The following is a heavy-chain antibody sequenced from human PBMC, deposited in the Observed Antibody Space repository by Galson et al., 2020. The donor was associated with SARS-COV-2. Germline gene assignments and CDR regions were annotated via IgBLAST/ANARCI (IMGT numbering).Heavy chain of an antibody. V-gene: IGHV3-53*01. CDR1: GFTVGTNY. CDR2: ISSAGTT. Sequence: GGSLRLSCAASGFTVGTNYMTWVRQAPGKGLEWVSVISSAGTTYYADSVKGRFTVSRDTSKNTLYLQMDSLRAEDTAVYYCAKDRNYYYGMDVWGRGTTVTVSS. J-gene: IGHJ6*02. CDR3: AKDRNYYYGMDV.